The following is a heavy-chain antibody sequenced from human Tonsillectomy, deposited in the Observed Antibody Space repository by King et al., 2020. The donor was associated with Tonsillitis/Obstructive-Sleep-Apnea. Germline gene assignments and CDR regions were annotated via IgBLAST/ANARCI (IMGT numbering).Heavy chain of an antibody. CDR3: VRSSGLYYFDY. D-gene: IGHD6-19*01. CDR1: GYTFTSYA. J-gene: IGHJ4*02. Sequence: QLVQSGAEVKKPGASVKVSCKASGYTFTSYALQWVRQAPGQRLEWMGWIITGNGNTKYSQNFQDRVTITRDTSASTAYMELSSLTSKDTAVYYCVRSSGLYYFDYWGQGTLVTVSS. CDR2: IITGNGNT. V-gene: IGHV1-3*04.